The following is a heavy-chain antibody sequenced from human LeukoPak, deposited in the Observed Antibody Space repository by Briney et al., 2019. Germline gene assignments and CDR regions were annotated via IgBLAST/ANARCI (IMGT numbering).Heavy chain of an antibody. D-gene: IGHD3-22*01. CDR1: GFTFSSYS. CDR2: ISSSSSYI. Sequence: GGSLRLSCAASGFTFSSYSMNWVRQAPGKGLEWVSSISSSSSYIYYADSVKGRFTISRDNAKNSLYLQMNSLRAEDTAVYYCAREKRGEVDYYDSSGRYLDYWGQGTLVTVSS. J-gene: IGHJ4*02. CDR3: AREKRGEVDYYDSSGRYLDY. V-gene: IGHV3-21*01.